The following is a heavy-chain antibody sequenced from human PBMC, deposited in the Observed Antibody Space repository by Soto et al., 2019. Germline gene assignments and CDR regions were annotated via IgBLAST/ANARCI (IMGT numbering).Heavy chain of an antibody. J-gene: IGHJ4*02. D-gene: IGHD2-15*01. Sequence: QLQLQESGPGLVKPSETLSLTCTVSGGSISSSSYYWGWIRQPPGKGLEWIGSIYYSGGTYYNPSPKSRVTISVDTSKNQFSLKLSSVTAADTAVYYCARHTPAISISDHWGQGTLVTVSS. V-gene: IGHV4-39*01. CDR2: IYYSGGT. CDR1: GGSISSSSYY. CDR3: ARHTPAISISDH.